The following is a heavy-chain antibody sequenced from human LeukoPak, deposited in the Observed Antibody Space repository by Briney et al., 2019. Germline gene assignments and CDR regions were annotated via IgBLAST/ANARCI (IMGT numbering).Heavy chain of an antibody. Sequence: GGSLRLSCAASGFTFSSYGMHWVRQAPGKGLEWVSSISSSSSYIYYADSVKGRFTISRDNAKNSLYLQMNSLRAEDTAVYYCARGSSGWYGNDAFDIWGQGTMVTVSS. D-gene: IGHD6-19*01. J-gene: IGHJ3*02. CDR3: ARGSSGWYGNDAFDI. V-gene: IGHV3-21*01. CDR1: GFTFSSYG. CDR2: ISSSSSYI.